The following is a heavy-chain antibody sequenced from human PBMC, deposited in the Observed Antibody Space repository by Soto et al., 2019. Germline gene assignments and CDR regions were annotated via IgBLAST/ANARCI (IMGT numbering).Heavy chain of an antibody. Sequence: EVQLVESGGVVVQPGGSLRLSCAASGFTFDDYTMHWVRQAPGKGLEWVSLFSWDGGSTYFADSVKGRFTISRDNSKNSLYLQMNSLRTEDTALYYCAKDLGGSSSSGPAEYYYYYGMDVWGQGTTVTVSS. CDR2: FSWDGGST. J-gene: IGHJ6*02. CDR1: GFTFDDYT. V-gene: IGHV3-43*01. CDR3: AKDLGGSSSSGPAEYYYYYGMDV. D-gene: IGHD6-6*01.